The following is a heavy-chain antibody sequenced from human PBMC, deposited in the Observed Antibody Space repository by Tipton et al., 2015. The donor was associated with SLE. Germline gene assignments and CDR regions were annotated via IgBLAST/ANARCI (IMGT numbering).Heavy chain of an antibody. CDR3: ARGPLYCSSTSCYTRRAFDI. CDR2: INHSGST. V-gene: IGHV4-34*01. J-gene: IGHJ3*02. D-gene: IGHD2-2*02. CDR1: GGSFSGYY. Sequence: TLSLTCAVYGGSFSGYYWSWICQPPGKGLEWIGEINHSGSTNYNPSLKSRVTISVDTSTNQFSLKLSSVTAADTAVYYCARGPLYCSSTSCYTRRAFDIWGQGTMVTVSS.